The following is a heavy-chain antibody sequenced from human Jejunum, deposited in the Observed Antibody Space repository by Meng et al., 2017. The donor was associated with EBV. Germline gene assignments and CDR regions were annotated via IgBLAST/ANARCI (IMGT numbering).Heavy chain of an antibody. CDR2: INQVGST. V-gene: IGHV4-4*02. CDR3: ARASSERLLDY. CDR1: TAFISSYEW. D-gene: IGHD1-14*01. Sequence: QVMRPQSGPGLVTRAGSLALTYAVSTAFISSYEWVSLVRQPPGKGLEWLGEINQVGSTYYNPSLKSRVTISIDTSKRQFSLRLNSMTAADTAVYYCARASSERLLDYWGQGTLVTVSS. J-gene: IGHJ4*02.